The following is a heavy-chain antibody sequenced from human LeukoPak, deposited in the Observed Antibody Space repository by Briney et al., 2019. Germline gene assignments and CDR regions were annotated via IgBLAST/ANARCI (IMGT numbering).Heavy chain of an antibody. J-gene: IGHJ4*02. CDR1: GFTFSSYG. D-gene: IGHD1-26*01. Sequence: GRSLRLSCAASGFTFSSYGMHWVRQAPGKGLEWVAVISYDGSNKYYADSVKGRFTISRDNSKNTLYLQMNSLRAEDTAVYYCANDCSGSYHFGGFDYWGQRTLVTVSS. CDR3: ANDCSGSYHFGGFDY. CDR2: ISYDGSNK. V-gene: IGHV3-30*18.